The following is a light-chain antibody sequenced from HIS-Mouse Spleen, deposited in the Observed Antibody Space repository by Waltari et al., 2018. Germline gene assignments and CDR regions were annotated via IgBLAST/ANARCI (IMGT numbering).Light chain of an antibody. V-gene: IGKV1-5*03. CDR2: KAS. CDR1: QSISNW. CDR3: QQYNSYSMYT. Sequence: DIQMTQSPSTLSAAVGDRVTITCRASQSISNWLAWYQQKPGKAPKLLNYKASSLGSGVPSRFSGSGSGTEFTLTISSLQPDDFATYYCQQYNSYSMYTFGQGTKLEIK. J-gene: IGKJ2*01.